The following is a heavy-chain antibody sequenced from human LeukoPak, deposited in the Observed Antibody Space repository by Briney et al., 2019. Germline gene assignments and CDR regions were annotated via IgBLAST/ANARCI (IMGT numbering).Heavy chain of an antibody. Sequence: PGGSLRLSCAASGFTFSSYAMSWVRQAPGKGLKWVSSFSGSGGSTYYADSVKGRFTISRDNSKNTLYLQMSSLRAEDTAVYYCAKLPGSSSRHSYFDYWGQGTLVTVSS. J-gene: IGHJ4*02. V-gene: IGHV3-23*01. CDR3: AKLPGSSSRHSYFDY. CDR1: GFTFSSYA. D-gene: IGHD6-13*01. CDR2: FSGSGGST.